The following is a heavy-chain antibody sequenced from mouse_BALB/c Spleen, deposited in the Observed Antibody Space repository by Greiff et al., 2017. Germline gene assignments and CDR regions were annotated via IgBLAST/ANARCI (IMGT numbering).Heavy chain of an antibody. J-gene: IGHJ3*01. D-gene: IGHD2-1*01. Sequence: DVKLQESGGDLVKPGGSLKLSCAASGFTFSSYGMSWVRQTPDKRLEWVATISSGGSYTYYPDSVKGRFTISRDNAKNTLYLQMSSLKSEDTAMYYCARHEDGNFAYWGQGTLVTVSA. CDR2: ISSGGSYT. CDR3: ARHEDGNFAY. CDR1: GFTFSSYG. V-gene: IGHV5-6*02.